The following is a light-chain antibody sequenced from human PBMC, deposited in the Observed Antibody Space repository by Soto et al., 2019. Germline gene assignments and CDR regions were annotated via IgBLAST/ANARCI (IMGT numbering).Light chain of an antibody. CDR1: QSISSY. V-gene: IGKV1-39*01. Sequence: DIQTTQTPSSQSASVGDRFTITCRASQSISSYLNWYQQKPGKAPKLLIYAASSLQSGVPSRFSGSGSGTDFTLTISSLQPEDFATYYCQQSYSTLLTFGGGTKVDIK. CDR3: QQSYSTLLT. J-gene: IGKJ4*01. CDR2: AAS.